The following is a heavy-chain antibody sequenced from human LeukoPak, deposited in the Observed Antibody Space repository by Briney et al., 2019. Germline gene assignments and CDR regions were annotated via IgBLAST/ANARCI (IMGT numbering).Heavy chain of an antibody. V-gene: IGHV4-59*01. D-gene: IGHD3-3*01. CDR2: IYYSGST. Sequence: SETLSLTCNVSGGSISSYYWSWIRQPPGQGLEWIGYIYYSGSTNYNPSLKSRVTISVDTSKNQFSLKLSSVTAADTAVYYCARDGFWSGYYLGWFDPWGQGTLVTVSS. J-gene: IGHJ5*02. CDR1: GGSISSYY. CDR3: ARDGFWSGYYLGWFDP.